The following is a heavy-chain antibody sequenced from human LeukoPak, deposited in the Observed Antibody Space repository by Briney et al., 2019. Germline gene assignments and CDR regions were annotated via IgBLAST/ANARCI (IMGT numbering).Heavy chain of an antibody. CDR3: ARKYSSSSWEYYFDY. V-gene: IGHV1-2*02. Sequence: ASVKVSCKASGYTFTSYDINWVRQATGQGLEWMGWINPNSGGTNYAQKFQGRVTMTRDTSISIAYMELSRLRSDDTAVYYCARKYSSSSWEYYFDYWGQGTLVTVSS. CDR2: INPNSGGT. J-gene: IGHJ4*02. D-gene: IGHD6-6*01. CDR1: GYTFTSYD.